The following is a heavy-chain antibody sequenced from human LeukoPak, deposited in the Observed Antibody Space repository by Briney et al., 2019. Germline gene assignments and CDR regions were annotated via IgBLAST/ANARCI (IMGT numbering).Heavy chain of an antibody. CDR1: GDSISSGTYY. CDR2: IYTSGST. J-gene: IGHJ4*02. V-gene: IGHV4-61*02. CDR3: ARADCESGGNCHYFNY. D-gene: IGHD2-15*01. Sequence: SQTLSLTCTVSGDSISSGTYYWSWLRQPAGKGLEWIGRIYTSGSTNYNPSLKSRVTISLDTSKNQFSLMLSSVTAADTAVYACARADCESGGNCHYFNYWGQGTLVTVSS.